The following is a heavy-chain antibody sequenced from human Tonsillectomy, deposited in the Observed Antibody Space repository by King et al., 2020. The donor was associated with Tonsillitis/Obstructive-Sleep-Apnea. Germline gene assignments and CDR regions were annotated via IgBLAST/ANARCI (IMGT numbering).Heavy chain of an antibody. CDR1: GFTFSSYA. J-gene: IGHJ6*03. Sequence: VQLVESGGGVVQPGRSLRLSCAVSGFTFSSYAINWVRQAPGKGLEWVALISYDGSNKYYADSVKGRFTISRDNSKNTLYVQMNSLRAEDTAVYYCARGPDFWSGFYTWGQYYYMDVWGKGTTVTVSS. V-gene: IGHV3-30*04. CDR3: ARGPDFWSGFYTWGQYYYMDV. CDR2: ISYDGSNK. D-gene: IGHD3-3*01.